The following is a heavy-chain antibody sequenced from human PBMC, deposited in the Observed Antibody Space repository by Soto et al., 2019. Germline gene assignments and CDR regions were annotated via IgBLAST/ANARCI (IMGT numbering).Heavy chain of an antibody. CDR3: VREYGGHECFDF. Sequence: QVQLVQSGAEVKKSGASVKVSCEASGYTFTTYHMHWVRQAPGQGLEWMGIIDPSGGSTTYAQKFEGRVTISRDTSTSTVYMELTSLKSEDTAVYYCVREYGGHECFDFWGRGTLVAVSS. V-gene: IGHV1-46*03. CDR1: GYTFTTYH. J-gene: IGHJ4*02. CDR2: IDPSGGST. D-gene: IGHD3-10*01.